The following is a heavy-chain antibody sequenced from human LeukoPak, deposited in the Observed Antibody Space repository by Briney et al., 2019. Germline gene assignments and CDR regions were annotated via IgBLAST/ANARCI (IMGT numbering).Heavy chain of an antibody. CDR1: GFTFSSYS. CDR3: ARDYTVTTGSHFDY. D-gene: IGHD4-17*01. Sequence: PGGSLRLSCAASGFTFSSYSMNRVRQAPGKGLEWVSSISSSSTYIYYADSLKGRFTISRDNAKNSLYLQMNSLRADDTAVYYCARDYTVTTGSHFDYWGQGTMVTVSS. J-gene: IGHJ4*02. V-gene: IGHV3-21*01. CDR2: ISSSSTYI.